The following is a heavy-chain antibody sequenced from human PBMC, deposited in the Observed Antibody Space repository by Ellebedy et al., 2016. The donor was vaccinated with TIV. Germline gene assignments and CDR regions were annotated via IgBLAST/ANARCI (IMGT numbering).Heavy chain of an antibody. V-gene: IGHV1-69*13. CDR2: IIPIFGTA. D-gene: IGHD1-1*01. CDR1: GGTFTSYA. J-gene: IGHJ6*02. Sequence: SVKVSCKASGGTFTSYAISWVRQAPGQGLEWMGGIIPIFGTANYAQKFQGRVTITADESTSTAYMELSSLRSEDTAVYYCAKRGYPPYYYFYGMDVWGQGTTVTVSS. CDR3: AKRGYPPYYYFYGMDV.